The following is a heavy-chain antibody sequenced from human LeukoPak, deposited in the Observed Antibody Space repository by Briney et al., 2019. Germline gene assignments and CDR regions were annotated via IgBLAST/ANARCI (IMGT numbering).Heavy chain of an antibody. Sequence: GGSLRPSCAASGFTFDDYGMSWVRQAPGKGLEWVSGINWNGGSTGYADSVKGRFTISGDNAKNSLYLQMNSLRAEDTALYYCASHRRGGYSSSWYYAFDIWGQGTMVTVSS. CDR2: INWNGGST. CDR1: GFTFDDYG. D-gene: IGHD6-13*01. J-gene: IGHJ3*02. V-gene: IGHV3-20*04. CDR3: ASHRRGGYSSSWYYAFDI.